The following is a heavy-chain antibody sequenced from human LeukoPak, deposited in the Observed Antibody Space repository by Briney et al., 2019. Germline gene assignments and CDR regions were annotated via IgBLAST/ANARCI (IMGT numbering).Heavy chain of an antibody. CDR1: GGSISSYY. CDR3: ARASSIAARPSPIYFDY. Sequence: SETLSLTCTVSGGSISSYYWSWIRQPPGKGLEWIGYIYYSGSTNYNPSLKSRVTISVDTSKNQFSLKLSSVTAADTAVYYCARASSIAARPSPIYFDYWGQGTLVTVSS. CDR2: IYYSGST. D-gene: IGHD6-6*01. J-gene: IGHJ4*02. V-gene: IGHV4-59*01.